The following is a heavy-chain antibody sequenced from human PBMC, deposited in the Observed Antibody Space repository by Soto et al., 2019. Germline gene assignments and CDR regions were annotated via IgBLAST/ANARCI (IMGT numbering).Heavy chain of an antibody. CDR2: ISGSGGST. CDR3: AKDLRDDYGDLDAFDI. J-gene: IGHJ3*02. CDR1: GFTFSSDA. V-gene: IGHV3-23*01. D-gene: IGHD4-17*01. Sequence: GGSLRLSCAASGFTFSSDAMSWVRQAPGKGLEWVSAISGSGGSTYYADSVKGRFTISRDNSKNTLYLQMNSLRAEDTAVYYCAKDLRDDYGDLDAFDIWGQGTMVTVSS.